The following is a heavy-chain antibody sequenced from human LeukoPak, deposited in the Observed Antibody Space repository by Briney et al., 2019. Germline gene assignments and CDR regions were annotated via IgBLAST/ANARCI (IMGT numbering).Heavy chain of an antibody. CDR3: ARGIAALSVYYYYYYMDV. CDR1: GDFISSSRYY. J-gene: IGHJ6*03. CDR2: ISYSGST. V-gene: IGHV4-39*07. Sequence: PSETLSLTCIVSGDFISSSRYYWGWIRQPPGTGLEWIGSISYSGSTYYNPSLKSRVTISVDTSKNQFSLKLSSVTAADTAVYYCARGIAALSVYYYYYYMDVWGKGTTVTVSS. D-gene: IGHD6-13*01.